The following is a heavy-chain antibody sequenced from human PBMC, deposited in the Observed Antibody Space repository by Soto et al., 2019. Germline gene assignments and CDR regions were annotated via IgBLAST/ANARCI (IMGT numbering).Heavy chain of an antibody. CDR1: GGSISGGGYY. CDR2: IYYSGST. V-gene: IGHV4-31*03. D-gene: IGHD1-1*01. J-gene: IGHJ6*03. Sequence: SETLSLTCTVSGGSISGGGYYWSWIRQHPGKGLEWIGYIYYSGSTYYNPSLKSRVTISVDTSKNQFSLKLSSVTAADTAVYYCARDSGHYYYMDVWGKGTTVTVSS. CDR3: ARDSGHYYYMDV.